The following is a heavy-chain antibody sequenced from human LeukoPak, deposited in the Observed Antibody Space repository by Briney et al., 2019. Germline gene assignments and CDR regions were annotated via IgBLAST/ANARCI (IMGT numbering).Heavy chain of an antibody. CDR1: GFTFTSYE. Sequence: GGSLRLSCVASGFTFTSYEMNWVRQAPGKGLEWLAYISGRGSITDYADSVKGRFTISRDDTKNSLYLQMNSLRAGDTAVYYCARGGAQRYGSLFDHWGQGTLVTVSS. CDR2: ISGRGSIT. V-gene: IGHV3-48*03. J-gene: IGHJ4*02. D-gene: IGHD3-10*01. CDR3: ARGGAQRYGSLFDH.